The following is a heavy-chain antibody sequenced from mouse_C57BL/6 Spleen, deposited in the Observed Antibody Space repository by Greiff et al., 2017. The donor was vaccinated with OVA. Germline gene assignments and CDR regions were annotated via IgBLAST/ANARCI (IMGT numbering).Heavy chain of an antibody. CDR2: IRNKANGYTT. CDR3: ARSAYFDD. Sequence: EVMLVESGGGLVQPGGSLSLSCAASGFTFTDYYMSWVRQPPGKALEWLGFIRNKANGYTTEYSASVKGQFTISRDNSQSILYLQMNALRAEDSATYYGARSAYFDDWGTGTTVTVSS. CDR1: GFTFTDYY. V-gene: IGHV7-3*01. J-gene: IGHJ1*03.